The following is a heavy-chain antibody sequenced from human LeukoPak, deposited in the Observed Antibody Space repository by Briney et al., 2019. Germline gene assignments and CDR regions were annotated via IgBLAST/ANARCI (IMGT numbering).Heavy chain of an antibody. J-gene: IGHJ5*02. CDR1: GFTFDDYG. CDR3: ARVLLYFAFLTGYPNWFDP. V-gene: IGHV3-20*01. D-gene: IGHD3-9*01. CDR2: INWNGGST. Sequence: PGGSLRLSCAASGFTFDDYGMSWVRQAPGKGLEWVSGINWNGGSTGYADSVKGRFTISRDNAKNSLYLQMNSLRAEDTALYGCARVLLYFAFLTGYPNWFDPWGQGTLVTVSS.